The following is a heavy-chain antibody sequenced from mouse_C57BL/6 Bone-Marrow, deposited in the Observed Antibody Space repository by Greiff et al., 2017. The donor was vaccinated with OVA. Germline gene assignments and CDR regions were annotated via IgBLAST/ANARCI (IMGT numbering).Heavy chain of an antibody. CDR1: GYTFTDYY. Sequence: VQLQQSGPELVKPGASVKISCKASGYTFTDYYMNWVKQSHGKSLEWIGDINPNNGGTSYNQKFKGKATLTVDKSSSTAYMELRSLTSEDSAVYYCARRILRNFDVWGTGTTVTVSS. J-gene: IGHJ1*03. D-gene: IGHD1-1*01. V-gene: IGHV1-26*01. CDR2: INPNNGGT. CDR3: ARRILRNFDV.